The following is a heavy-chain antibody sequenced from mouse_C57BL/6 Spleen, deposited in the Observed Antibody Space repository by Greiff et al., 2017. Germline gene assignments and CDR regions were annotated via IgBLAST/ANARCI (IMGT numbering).Heavy chain of an antibody. J-gene: IGHJ3*01. V-gene: IGHV1-61*01. Sequence: QVHVKQPGAELVRPGSSVKLSCKASGYTFTSYWMDWVKQRPGQGLEWIGNIYPSDSETHYNQKFKDKATLTVDKSSSTAYMQLSSLTSEDSAVYYCARPSSYGSTSWFAYWGQGTLVTVSA. CDR3: ARPSSYGSTSWFAY. CDR2: IYPSDSET. CDR1: GYTFTSYW. D-gene: IGHD1-1*01.